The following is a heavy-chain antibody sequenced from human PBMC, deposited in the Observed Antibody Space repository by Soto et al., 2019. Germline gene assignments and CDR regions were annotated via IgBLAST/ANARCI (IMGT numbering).Heavy chain of an antibody. CDR2: IYHSGST. D-gene: IGHD6-13*01. V-gene: IGHV4-30-2*01. CDR3: ARRVLGHSSWYNWFDP. J-gene: IGHJ5*02. CDR1: GGSISSGGYS. Sequence: SETLSLTCAVSGGSISSGGYSWSWIRQPPGKGLEWIGYIYHSGSTYYNPSLKSRVTISVDRSKNQFSLKLSSVTAADTAVYYCARRVLGHSSWYNWFDPWGQGTLVTVS.